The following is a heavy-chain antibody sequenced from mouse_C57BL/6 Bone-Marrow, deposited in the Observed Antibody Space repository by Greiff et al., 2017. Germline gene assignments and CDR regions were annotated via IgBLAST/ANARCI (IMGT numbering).Heavy chain of an antibody. CDR1: GFTFSSYT. CDR2: ISGGGGNT. CDR3: ARLRTGYFYV. Sequence: EVKLVESGGGLVKPGGSLKLSCAASGFTFSSYTMSWVRQTPEKRLEWVATISGGGGNTYYPDSVKGRFTISRDNAKNTLYLQMSSLRSDDTSLYCCARLRTGYFYVWGTGTTVTVSS. J-gene: IGHJ1*03. V-gene: IGHV5-9*01.